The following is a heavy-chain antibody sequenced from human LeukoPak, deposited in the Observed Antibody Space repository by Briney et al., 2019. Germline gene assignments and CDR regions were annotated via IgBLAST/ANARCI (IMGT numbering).Heavy chain of an antibody. V-gene: IGHV3-9*01. Sequence: GGSLRLSCAASGFTFDDYAMHWVRQAPGKGLEWVSGISWNSGSIGYADSVKGRFTISRDNAKNSLYLQMNSLRAEDTAVYYCARDQYVVAGTNDYWGQGTLVTVSS. D-gene: IGHD6-19*01. CDR3: ARDQYVVAGTNDY. CDR1: GFTFDDYA. J-gene: IGHJ4*02. CDR2: ISWNSGSI.